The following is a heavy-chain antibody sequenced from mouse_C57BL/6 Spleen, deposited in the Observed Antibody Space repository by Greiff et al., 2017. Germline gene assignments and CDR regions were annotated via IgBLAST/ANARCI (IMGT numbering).Heavy chain of an antibody. V-gene: IGHV6-6*01. J-gene: IGHJ3*01. CDR1: GFTFSDAW. D-gene: IGHD2-12*01. CDR3: ALYTKDSIAY. CDR2: IRNKANNPAT. Sequence: EVKLLESGGGLVQPGGSMKLSCAASGFTFSDAWMDWVRQSPEKGLEWVAEIRNKANNPATYYADSVKGRFTISRYDSKSSVYLQMNSLRAEDTGIYCCALYTKDSIAYWGQGTLVTVSA.